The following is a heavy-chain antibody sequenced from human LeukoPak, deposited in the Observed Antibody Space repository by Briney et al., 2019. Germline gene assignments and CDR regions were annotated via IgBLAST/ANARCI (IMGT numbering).Heavy chain of an antibody. Sequence: SVKVSCKASGGTFSSYAISWVRQAPGQGLEWMGRIIPILGTANYAQKFQGRVTITADKSTSTAYMELSSLRSEDTAVYYCARENHGTMVRGVTAPLDYWGQGTLVTVSS. D-gene: IGHD3-10*01. CDR1: GGTFSSYA. CDR3: ARENHGTMVRGVTAPLDY. J-gene: IGHJ4*02. V-gene: IGHV1-69*04. CDR2: IIPILGTA.